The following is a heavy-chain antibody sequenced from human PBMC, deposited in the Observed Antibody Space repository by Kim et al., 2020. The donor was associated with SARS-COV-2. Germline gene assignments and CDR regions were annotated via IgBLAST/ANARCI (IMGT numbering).Heavy chain of an antibody. J-gene: IGHJ4*02. Sequence: VKGRFTISRDNAKNTLYLQMNSLRAEDTAVYYCAKSPKVYCSGGSCYSDYWGQGTLVTVSS. CDR3: AKSPKVYCSGGSCYSDY. V-gene: IGHV3-23*01. D-gene: IGHD2-15*01.